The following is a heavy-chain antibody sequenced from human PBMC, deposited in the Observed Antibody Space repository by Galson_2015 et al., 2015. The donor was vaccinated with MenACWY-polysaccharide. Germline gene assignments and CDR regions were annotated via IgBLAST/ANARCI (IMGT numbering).Heavy chain of an antibody. D-gene: IGHD2-15*01. CDR1: GDSVSNNHVA. CDR2: TYRGSN. CDR3: ARGAYSPFDI. Sequence: CAISGDSVSNNHVAWNWIRQSPSRGLEWLGRTYRGSNQYAASMRGRIAINSDTSTNQFSLQLSSVTPEDTRLYYCARGAYSPFDIWGQGTMVTVSS. J-gene: IGHJ3*02. V-gene: IGHV6-1*01.